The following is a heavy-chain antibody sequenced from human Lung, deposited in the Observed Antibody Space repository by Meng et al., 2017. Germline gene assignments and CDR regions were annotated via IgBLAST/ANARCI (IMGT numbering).Heavy chain of an antibody. D-gene: IGHD3-3*01. V-gene: IGHV4-4*02. CDR2: IYHSGRT. CDR1: GGSISSRNW. J-gene: IGHJ5*02. Sequence: QVQFTESGPGLVKPSGTLSLTCAVFGGSISSRNWWSWVRQSPGKGLEWIGEIYHSGRTNYNPSLESRVTISLDKSQNHFSLKVKSVTAADTAVYYCVRGGQDQAYYDFWSGPFDPWGQGTLVTVSS. CDR3: VRGGQDQAYYDFWSGPFDP.